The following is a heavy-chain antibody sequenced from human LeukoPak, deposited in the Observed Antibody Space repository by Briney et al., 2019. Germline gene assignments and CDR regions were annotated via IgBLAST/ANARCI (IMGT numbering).Heavy chain of an antibody. D-gene: IGHD3-22*01. Sequence: PSETLSLTCAVYGGSFSGYYWSWIRQPPGKGLEWIGEINHSGSTNYNPSLKSRVTISVDTSKNQFSLKLSSVTAADTAVYYCARGLGYYDSSGYYDGHWGQGTLVTVSS. V-gene: IGHV4-34*01. CDR1: GGSFSGYY. CDR2: INHSGST. CDR3: ARGLGYYDSSGYYDGH. J-gene: IGHJ4*02.